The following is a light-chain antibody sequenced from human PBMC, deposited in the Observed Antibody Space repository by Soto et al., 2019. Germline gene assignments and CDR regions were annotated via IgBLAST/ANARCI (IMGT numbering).Light chain of an antibody. CDR1: NSDIGGYNL. J-gene: IGLJ1*01. CDR2: EVT. CDR3: STYTNSANLGV. V-gene: IGLV2-14*01. Sequence: QSALTQPGSVSGSPGQSITIYCTGTNSDIGGYNLVSWFQHHPGKAPKLVIYEVTHRPSGISNRFSGSKSGNTASLTISGLQAEDEASYQCSTYTNSANLGVFGPGTKVTVL.